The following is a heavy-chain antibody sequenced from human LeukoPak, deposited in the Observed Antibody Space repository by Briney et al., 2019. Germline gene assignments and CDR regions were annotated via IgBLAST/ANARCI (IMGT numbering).Heavy chain of an antibody. D-gene: IGHD3-9*01. CDR1: GGSISSSSYY. J-gene: IGHJ5*02. Sequence: SETLSLTCTVSGGSISSSSYYWGWIRQPPGKGLEWIGSIYYSGSTYYNPSLKSRVTISVDTSKNQFSLKLSSVTAADTAVYYCARALWLDFMTGPGGNWFDPWGQGTLVTVSS. V-gene: IGHV4-39*07. CDR2: IYYSGST. CDR3: ARALWLDFMTGPGGNWFDP.